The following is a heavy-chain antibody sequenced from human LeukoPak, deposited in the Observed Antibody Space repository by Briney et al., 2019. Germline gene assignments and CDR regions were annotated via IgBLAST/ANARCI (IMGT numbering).Heavy chain of an antibody. V-gene: IGHV3-21*04. Sequence: KPGGSLRLSCAASGFTFSSYSMSWVRQAPGKGLEWVSSISSSSSYIYYADSVKGRFTISRDNAKNSLYLQMNSLRAEDTAVYYCASVQRGAFDIWGQGTMVTVSS. CDR2: ISSSSSYI. J-gene: IGHJ3*02. CDR3: ASVQRGAFDI. CDR1: GFTFSSYS.